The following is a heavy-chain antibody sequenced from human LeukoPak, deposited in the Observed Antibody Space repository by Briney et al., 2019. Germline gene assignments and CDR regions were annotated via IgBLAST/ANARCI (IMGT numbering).Heavy chain of an antibody. J-gene: IGHJ4*02. Sequence: PGGSLRLSCAASGFTFSSYSMNWVRQAPGKGLEWVSSISSSSSYIYYADSVKGRFTISRDNAKNSLYLQMNSLRGDDTAVYYCAKAVEVATISTAFDFWGQGTLVTVSS. CDR2: ISSSSSYI. V-gene: IGHV3-21*04. CDR3: AKAVEVATISTAFDF. CDR1: GFTFSSYS. D-gene: IGHD5-24*01.